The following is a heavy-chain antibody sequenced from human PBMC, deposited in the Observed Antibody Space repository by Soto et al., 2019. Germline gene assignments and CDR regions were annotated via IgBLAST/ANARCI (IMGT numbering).Heavy chain of an antibody. J-gene: IGHJ4*02. D-gene: IGHD6-13*01. Sequence: PGGSLRLSCAASGFTFSSYGMHWVRQAPGKGLEWVAVISYDGSNKYYADSVKGRFTISRDNSKNTLYLQMNSLRAEDTAVYYCAKVRPIAAAGNVDYWGQGT. CDR2: ISYDGSNK. CDR3: AKVRPIAAAGNVDY. CDR1: GFTFSSYG. V-gene: IGHV3-30*18.